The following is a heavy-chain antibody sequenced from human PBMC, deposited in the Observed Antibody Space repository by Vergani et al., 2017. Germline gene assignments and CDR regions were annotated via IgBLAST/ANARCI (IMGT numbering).Heavy chain of an antibody. Sequence: QVQLQESGPGLVKPSQTLSLTCTVSGGSISSGDYYWSWIRQPPGKGLEWIGYIYYSGSTYYNPSLKSRVTISVDTSKNQFSLKLSSVTAADTAVYYCARGNSVVQLWYPGWYFDRWGRGTLVTVSS. CDR3: ARGNSVVQLWYPGWYFDR. D-gene: IGHD5-18*01. J-gene: IGHJ2*01. CDR1: GGSISSGDYY. CDR2: IYYSGST. V-gene: IGHV4-30-4*08.